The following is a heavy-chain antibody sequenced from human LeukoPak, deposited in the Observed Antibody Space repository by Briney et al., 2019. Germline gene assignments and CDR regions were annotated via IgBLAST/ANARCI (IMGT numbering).Heavy chain of an antibody. CDR1: GYTFTDYY. D-gene: IGHD7-27*01. J-gene: IGHJ4*02. Sequence: ASVKVSCKASGYTFTDYYVHWVRQAPGQGLEWMGWISPSSGSTNYAQKFQGRVTMTRDTSISTAYMELSSLRSDDTAVYYCARGWGFGSIDYWGQGTLVTVSS. CDR3: ARGWGFGSIDY. V-gene: IGHV1-2*02. CDR2: ISPSSGST.